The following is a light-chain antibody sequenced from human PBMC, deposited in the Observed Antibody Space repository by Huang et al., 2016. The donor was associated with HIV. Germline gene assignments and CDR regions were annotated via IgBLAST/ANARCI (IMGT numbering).Light chain of an antibody. J-gene: IGKJ1*01. CDR1: QAISNS. V-gene: IGKV1-NL1*01. CDR3: QQYFSTPRT. Sequence: DIQMTQSPSSLSASVGDKVSITCRASQAISNSLVWYQQQPGKAPELLLYGASRLESGVSAKFSGSGSGTDYTSTISSLQPEDFATYDCQQYFSTPRTFGQGTKVEIK. CDR2: GAS.